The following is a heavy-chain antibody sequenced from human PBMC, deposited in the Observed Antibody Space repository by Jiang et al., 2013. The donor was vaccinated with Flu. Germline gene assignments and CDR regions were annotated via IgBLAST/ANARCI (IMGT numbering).Heavy chain of an antibody. Sequence: PGLVKPSETLSLRCTVSGYSISSGHYWGWIRQPPGKGLEWIGSIYYSGKTYYNPSLKSRVTISVDTSKNQFSLKLSSVTAADTAVYYCVRLDYGDGYYYYGVDVWGQGTTVTVSS. CDR3: VRLDYGDGYYYYGVDV. CDR1: GYSISSGHY. CDR2: IYYSGKT. D-gene: IGHD4-17*01. J-gene: IGHJ6*02. V-gene: IGHV4-38-2*02.